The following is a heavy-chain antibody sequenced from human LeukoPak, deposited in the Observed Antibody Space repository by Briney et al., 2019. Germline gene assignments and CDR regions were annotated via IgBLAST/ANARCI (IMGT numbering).Heavy chain of an antibody. CDR2: INHSGST. J-gene: IGHJ4*02. CDR1: GGSFSGYY. Sequence: SETLSLTCAVYGGSFSGYYWSWIRQPPGKGLEWIGGINHSGSTNYNPSLKSRVTISVDTSKNQFSLKLSSVTAADTAVYYCARRRVGRYYFDYWGQGTLVTVSS. V-gene: IGHV4-34*01. CDR3: ARRRVGRYYFDY.